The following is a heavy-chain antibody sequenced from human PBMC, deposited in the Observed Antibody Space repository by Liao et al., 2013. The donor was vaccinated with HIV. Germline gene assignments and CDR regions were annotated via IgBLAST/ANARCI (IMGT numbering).Heavy chain of an antibody. J-gene: IGHJ2*01. CDR1: GGSISSGSYY. Sequence: QVQLQESGPGLVKPSQTLSLTCTVSGGSISSGSYYWNWIRQPAGKGLEWIGRIYTSGSTNYNPSLKSRVTISVDTSKNQFSLKLSSVTAADTAVYYCARERAYYYDSSGYGWYFDLWGRGTLVTVSS. CDR3: ARERAYYYDSSGYGWYFDL. D-gene: IGHD3-22*01. V-gene: IGHV4-61*02. CDR2: IYTSGST.